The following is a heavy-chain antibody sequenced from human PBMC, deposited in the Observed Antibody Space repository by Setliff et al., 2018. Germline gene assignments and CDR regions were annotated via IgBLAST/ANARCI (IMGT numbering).Heavy chain of an antibody. CDR3: ARRGVAVAGANGAFDV. J-gene: IGHJ3*01. V-gene: IGHV4-39*01. Sequence: SETLSLICTVSGGSISRSSYLWGWIRQPPGKGLEWIGNMKSTGNTYYNPSLQSRVTMSVDTSKNQFSLELTTVTATDTAVYYCARRGVAVAGANGAFDVWGQGSMVTVSS. CDR1: GGSISRSSYL. CDR2: MKSTGNT. D-gene: IGHD6-19*01.